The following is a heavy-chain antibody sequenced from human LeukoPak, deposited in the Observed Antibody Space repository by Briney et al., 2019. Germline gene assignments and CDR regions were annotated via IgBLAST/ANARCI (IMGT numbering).Heavy chain of an antibody. Sequence: PGGSLRLSCAASGFTFSSYAMSWVRQAPGKGLEWVSAISGSGGSTYYADSVKGRFTISRDNSKNTLYLQMNSLRAEDTAVYYCAKWGGATEEPRPDHWGQGTLVTVSS. CDR1: GFTFSSYA. V-gene: IGHV3-23*01. D-gene: IGHD1-26*01. J-gene: IGHJ4*02. CDR2: ISGSGGST. CDR3: AKWGGATEEPRPDH.